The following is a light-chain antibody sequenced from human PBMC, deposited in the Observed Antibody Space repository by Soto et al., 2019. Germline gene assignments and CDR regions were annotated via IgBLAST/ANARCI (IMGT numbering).Light chain of an antibody. CDR2: GAS. V-gene: IGKV3-20*01. J-gene: IGKJ1*01. CDR1: QSVSSSY. CDR3: KQYGSSLWT. Sequence: EIVLTQSLAIPSLSPGERATLSCRASQSVSSSYLAWYQQKPGQAPRLLIYGASSRATGIPDRFSGSGSGTDFTLTISRLEPEDFAMYYCKQYGSSLWTFGQETKVDIK.